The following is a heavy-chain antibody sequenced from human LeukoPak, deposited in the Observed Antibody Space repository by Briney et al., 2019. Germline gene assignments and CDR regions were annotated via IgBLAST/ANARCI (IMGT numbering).Heavy chain of an antibody. CDR3: ARARSRYSSGWYDH. V-gene: IGHV4-34*01. CDR1: GGSFSGYY. J-gene: IGHJ5*02. Sequence: SETLSLTCAVYGGSFSGYYWSWIRQPPGKGLEWIGEINHSGSTNYNPSLKSRVTISVDTSKNQFSLKLSSVTAADTAVYYCARARSRYSSGWYDHWGQGTLVTVSS. CDR2: INHSGST. D-gene: IGHD6-19*01.